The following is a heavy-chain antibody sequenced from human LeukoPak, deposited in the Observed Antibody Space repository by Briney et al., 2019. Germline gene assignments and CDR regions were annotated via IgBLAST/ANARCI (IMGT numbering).Heavy chain of an antibody. V-gene: IGHV3-7*03. CDR1: GFTFSRHW. CDR3: AKADYDSSGYYDD. J-gene: IGHJ4*02. Sequence: GGSLRLSCAASGFTFSRHWMTWVRQAPGKGLEWVANIKHDGSEKNYVDSVKGRFTISRDNAKNSLYLQMNSLRAEDTAVYYCAKADYDSSGYYDDWGQGTLVTVSS. D-gene: IGHD3-22*01. CDR2: IKHDGSEK.